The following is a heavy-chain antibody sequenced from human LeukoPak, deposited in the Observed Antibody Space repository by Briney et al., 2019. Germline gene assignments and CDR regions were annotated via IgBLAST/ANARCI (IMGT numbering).Heavy chain of an antibody. CDR2: IYRSGST. D-gene: IGHD2-15*01. Sequence: GGSLGLSCAASGFTVSSNYMSWVRQAPGKGLECVSVIYRSGSTYYADSVKGRFTISRDNSKNTLYLQMNSLRADDTAVYYCARDYGGSFAGYWGQGTLVTVSS. CDR1: GFTVSSNY. V-gene: IGHV3-53*01. CDR3: ARDYGGSFAGY. J-gene: IGHJ4*02.